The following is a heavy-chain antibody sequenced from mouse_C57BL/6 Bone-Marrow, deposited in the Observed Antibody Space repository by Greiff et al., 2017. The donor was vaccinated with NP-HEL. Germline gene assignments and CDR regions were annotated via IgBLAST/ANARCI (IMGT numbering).Heavy chain of an antibody. V-gene: IGHV1-85*01. Sequence: VQLQQSGPELVKPGASVKLSCKASGYTFTSYDINWVKQRPGQGLEWIGWIYPRDGSTKYNEKFKGKATLTVDTSSSTAYMELHSLTSEDSAVYFCARGRYGYHWYFDVWGTGTTVTVSS. CDR2: IYPRDGST. CDR3: ARGRYGYHWYFDV. CDR1: GYTFTSYD. J-gene: IGHJ1*03. D-gene: IGHD2-2*01.